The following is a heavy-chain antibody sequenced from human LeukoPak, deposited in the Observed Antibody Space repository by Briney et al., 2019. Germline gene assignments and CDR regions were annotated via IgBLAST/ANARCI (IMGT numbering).Heavy chain of an antibody. V-gene: IGHV1-8*03. J-gene: IGHJ4*02. CDR2: MNPNSGNT. CDR3: ARAPHRNLLLNYDYVFDY. Sequence: ASVKVSCKASGYTFTSYDINWVRQASGQGLEWMGWMNPNSGNTDYAQKFQGRVTFTRDTSITTAYMELSSLGSEDTAVYYCARAPHRNLLLNYDYVFDYWGQGTLVTVSP. D-gene: IGHD3-16*01. CDR1: GYTFTSYD.